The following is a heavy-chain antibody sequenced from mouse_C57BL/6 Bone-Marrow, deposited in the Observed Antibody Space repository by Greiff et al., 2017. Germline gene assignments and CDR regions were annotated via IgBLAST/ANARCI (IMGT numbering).Heavy chain of an antibody. V-gene: IGHV1-7*01. CDR1: GYTFTSYW. D-gene: IGHD2-1*01. CDR2: INPSSGYT. J-gene: IGHJ3*01. Sequence: VKLLESGAELAKPGASVKLSCKASGYTFTSYWMHWVKQRPGQGLEWIGFINPSSGYTKYNQKFNDKATLTADKSSSTAYMQLSSLTYEDSAVDYCATGGNYAWFAYWGQGTLVTVSA. CDR3: ATGGNYAWFAY.